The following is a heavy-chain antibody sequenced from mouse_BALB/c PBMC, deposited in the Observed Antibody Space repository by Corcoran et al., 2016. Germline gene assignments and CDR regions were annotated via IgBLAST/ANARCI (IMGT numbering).Heavy chain of an antibody. V-gene: IGHV1-9*01. CDR2: ILPGSGST. Sequence: QVQLQQSGAELMKPGASVKISCKATGYTFSSYWIEWVKQRPGHGLEWIGEILPGSGSTNYNEKFKGKATFTADTSSNTAYMQLSSLTSEDSAVYYWARNYRYDAMDYWGQGTSVTVSS. CDR3: ARNYRYDAMDY. D-gene: IGHD2-14*01. J-gene: IGHJ4*01. CDR1: GYTFSSYW.